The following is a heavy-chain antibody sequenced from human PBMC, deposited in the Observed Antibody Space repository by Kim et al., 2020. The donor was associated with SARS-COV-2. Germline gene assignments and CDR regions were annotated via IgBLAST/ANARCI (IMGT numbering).Heavy chain of an antibody. D-gene: IGHD5-12*01. Sequence: YNPSLKSRVTISVDTSKNQFSPKLSSVTAADTAVYYCARGADIVATIFDYWGQGTLVTVSS. CDR3: ARGADIVATIFDY. V-gene: IGHV4-30-2*05. J-gene: IGHJ4*02.